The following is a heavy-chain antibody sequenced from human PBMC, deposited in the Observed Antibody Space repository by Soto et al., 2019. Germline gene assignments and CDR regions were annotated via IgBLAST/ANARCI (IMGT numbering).Heavy chain of an antibody. D-gene: IGHD6-13*01. CDR3: ARVTAAAVFPYYHYYMAV. CDR1: GGSISSYY. V-gene: IGHV4-59*01. Sequence: PSETLSLTCTVSGGSISSYYWSWIRQPPGKGLEWIGYIYYSGSTNYNPSLKSRVTISVDTSKNQFSLKLSSVTAADTAVYYCARVTAAAVFPYYHYYMAVWGKGTSVTVSS. J-gene: IGHJ6*03. CDR2: IYYSGST.